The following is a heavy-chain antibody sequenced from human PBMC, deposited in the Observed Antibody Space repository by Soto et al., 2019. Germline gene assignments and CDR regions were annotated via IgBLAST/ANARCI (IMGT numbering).Heavy chain of an antibody. CDR3: ARGHCTNGVCYIGGMDV. V-gene: IGHV1-8*02. CDR1: GGTFSSYA. D-gene: IGHD2-8*01. CDR2: MNPNSGNT. Sequence: ASVKVSCKASGGTFSSYAINWVRQATGQGLEWMGWMNPNSGNTGYAQKFQGRVTMTRNTSISTAYMELSSLRSEDTAVYYCARGHCTNGVCYIGGMDVWGQGTTVTVSS. J-gene: IGHJ6*02.